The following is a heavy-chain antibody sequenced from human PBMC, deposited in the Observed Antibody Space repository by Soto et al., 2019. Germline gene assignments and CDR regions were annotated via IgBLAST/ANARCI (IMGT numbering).Heavy chain of an antibody. CDR2: IYYSGST. V-gene: IGHV4-39*07. CDR3: ARVDIGYCSSTSCPSYYYGMDV. J-gene: IGHJ6*02. D-gene: IGHD2-2*01. CDR1: GGSISSSNYY. Sequence: QLQLQESGPGLVKPSETLSLTCTVSGGSISSSNYYWGWIRQPPGKGLEWIGSIYYSGSTYYNPSLKSRVTISVDTSKNQFSLKLSSVTAADTAVYYCARVDIGYCSSTSCPSYYYGMDVWGQGTTVTVSS.